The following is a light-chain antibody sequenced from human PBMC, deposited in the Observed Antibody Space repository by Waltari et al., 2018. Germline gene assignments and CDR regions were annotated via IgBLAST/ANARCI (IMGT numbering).Light chain of an antibody. CDR3: QQRSNWPPELT. J-gene: IGKJ4*01. V-gene: IGKV3-11*01. CDR1: QSVGTS. Sequence: EIVLTQSPATLPSSPGERATLSCRARQSVGTSLAWYQQKPGQAPRILIWDASNRARGTPARFSGSGSGTDFTLTISGLEPEDFAVYYCQQRSNWPPELTFGGGTKVEIK. CDR2: DAS.